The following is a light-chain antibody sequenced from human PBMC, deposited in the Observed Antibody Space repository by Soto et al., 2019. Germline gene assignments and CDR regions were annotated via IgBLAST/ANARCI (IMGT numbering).Light chain of an antibody. CDR2: EGS. J-gene: IGLJ1*01. CDR1: SSDVGSYNL. Sequence: QSVLAQPASVSGSPGQSITISCTGTSSDVGSYNLVSWYQQHPGKAPKLMIYEGSKRPSGVSNRFSGSKSGNTASLTISGLQAEDEADYYCCAYASSSTFSYVFGTGTKVTVL. V-gene: IGLV2-23*03. CDR3: CAYASSSTFSYV.